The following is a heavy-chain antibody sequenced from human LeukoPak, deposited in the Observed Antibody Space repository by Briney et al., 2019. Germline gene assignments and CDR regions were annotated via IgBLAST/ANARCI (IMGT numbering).Heavy chain of an antibody. Sequence: PSETLSLTCTVSGGSISSSSYYWGWIRQPPGKGLEWMGSIYYSGSTYYNPSLKSRVTISVDTSKNQFSLKLSSVTAADTAVYYCPHSSPWGLDAFDIWGQGTMVTVSS. CDR2: IYYSGST. CDR1: GGSISSSSYY. D-gene: IGHD6-13*01. J-gene: IGHJ3*02. CDR3: PHSSPWGLDAFDI. V-gene: IGHV4-39*01.